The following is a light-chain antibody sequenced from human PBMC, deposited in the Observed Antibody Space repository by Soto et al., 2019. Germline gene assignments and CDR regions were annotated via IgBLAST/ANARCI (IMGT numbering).Light chain of an antibody. V-gene: IGKV3-15*01. Sequence: EVVLTQSPATLSVSPGERATLSCRASQTDGTNLAWYQQRPGQAPRLLIYGASTRATGIPARFSGSGSGSEFTLTISSLQSDDFAVYYCQQYNKWPLFTFGPGTRVDNK. CDR2: GAS. CDR3: QQYNKWPLFT. CDR1: QTDGTN. J-gene: IGKJ3*01.